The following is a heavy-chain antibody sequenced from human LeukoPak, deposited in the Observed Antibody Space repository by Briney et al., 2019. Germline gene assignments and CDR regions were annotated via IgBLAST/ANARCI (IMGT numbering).Heavy chain of an antibody. CDR3: AKGGRTTDL. D-gene: IGHD4-11*01. Sequence: GGSLGLSCAASGFTFSSYAVSWVRQAPGKGLEWVSAISGSGGNTYYTDSVKGRFTISRDTSRNTLYLQMNSLRAEDSAVYYCAKGGRTTDLWGQGTLVAVSS. V-gene: IGHV3-23*01. J-gene: IGHJ4*02. CDR1: GFTFSSYA. CDR2: ISGSGGNT.